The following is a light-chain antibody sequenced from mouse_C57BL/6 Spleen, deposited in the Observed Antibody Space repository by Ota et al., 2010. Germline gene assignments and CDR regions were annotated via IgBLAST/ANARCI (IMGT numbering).Light chain of an antibody. J-gene: IGKJ4*01. CDR2: NDK. CDR3: QHHYGTPFT. CDR1: ENIYSY. Sequence: DIQMTQSPASLSASVGETVTITCRASENIYSYLAWYQQKQGKSPQLLVYNDKTLAEGVPSRFSGSGSGTQFSLKINSLQPEDFGSYYCQHHYGTPFTFGSGTSWKLN. V-gene: IGKV12-44*01.